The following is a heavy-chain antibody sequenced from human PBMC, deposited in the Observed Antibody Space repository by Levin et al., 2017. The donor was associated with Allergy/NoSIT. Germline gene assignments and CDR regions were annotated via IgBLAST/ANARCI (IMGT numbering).Heavy chain of an antibody. J-gene: IGHJ6*03. V-gene: IGHV1-69*13. CDR3: ARACSSTSCYAKMPQYYYYDYYMDV. D-gene: IGHD2-2*01. Sequence: SVKVSCKASGGTFSSYAISWVRQAPGQGLEWMGGIIPIFGTANYAQKFQGRVTITADESTSTAYMELSSLRSEDTAVYYCARACSSTSCYAKMPQYYYYDYYMDVWGKGTTVTVSS. CDR1: GGTFSSYA. CDR2: IIPIFGTA.